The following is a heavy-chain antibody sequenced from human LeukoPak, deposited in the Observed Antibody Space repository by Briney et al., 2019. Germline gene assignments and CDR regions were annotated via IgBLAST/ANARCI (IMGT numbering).Heavy chain of an antibody. D-gene: IGHD3-22*01. CDR2: SSAYNGNT. CDR1: GYTFTSYG. CDR3: ARYYYDSSGYYPFDY. V-gene: IGHV1-18*01. Sequence: ASVKVSCKASGYTFTSYGISWVRQAPGQGLEWMGWSSAYNGNTNYAQKLQGRVTMTTDTSTSTAYMELRSLRSDDTAVYYCARYYYDSSGYYPFDYWGQGTLVTVSS. J-gene: IGHJ4*02.